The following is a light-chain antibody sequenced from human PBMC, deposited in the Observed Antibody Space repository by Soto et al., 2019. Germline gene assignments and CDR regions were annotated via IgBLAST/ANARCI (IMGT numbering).Light chain of an antibody. CDR3: CSYAGSSTFV. CDR1: SSDVGNYNS. CDR2: EVS. J-gene: IGLJ1*01. V-gene: IGLV2-23*02. Sequence: QSVLTQPASVSGSPGQSITISCTGTSSDVGNYNSVSWYQQHPGKAPKLMIYEVSKRPSGGSNHFSGSKSGNTASQKNSGLQAEDEADYYCCSYAGSSTFVFGTGTKVTVL.